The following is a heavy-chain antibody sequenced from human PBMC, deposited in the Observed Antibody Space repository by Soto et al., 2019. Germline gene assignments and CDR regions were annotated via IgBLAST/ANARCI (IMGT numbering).Heavy chain of an antibody. J-gene: IGHJ4*02. V-gene: IGHV4-4*07. CDR2: IYTSGST. CDR3: ARDLPRPGFGELLYFDY. D-gene: IGHD3-10*01. Sequence: SETLSLTCTVSGGSISSYYWSWIRQPAGKGLEWIGRIYTSGSTNYNPSLKSRVTMSVDTSKNQFSLKLSSVTAADTAVYYCARDLPRPGFGELLYFDYWGQGTLVTVSS. CDR1: GGSISSYY.